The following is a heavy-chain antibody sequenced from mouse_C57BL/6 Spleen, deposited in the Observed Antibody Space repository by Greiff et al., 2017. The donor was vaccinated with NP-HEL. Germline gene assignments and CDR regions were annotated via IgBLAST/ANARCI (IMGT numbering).Heavy chain of an antibody. CDR3: ARNLQGFDY. V-gene: IGHV1-69*01. CDR1: GYTFTSYW. Sequence: VQLQQPGAELVMPGASVKLSCKASGYTFTSYWMHWVKQRPGQGLEWIGEIDPSDSYTNYNQKFKGKSTLTVDKSSSTAYMQLSSLTSEDSAVYYCARNLQGFDYWGQGTTLTVSS. CDR2: IDPSDSYT. D-gene: IGHD5-1*01. J-gene: IGHJ2*01.